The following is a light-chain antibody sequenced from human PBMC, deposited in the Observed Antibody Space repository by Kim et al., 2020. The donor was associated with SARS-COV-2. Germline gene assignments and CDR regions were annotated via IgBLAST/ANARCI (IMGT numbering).Light chain of an antibody. CDR2: DAS. CDR3: QQYASLPIT. Sequence: ASVRDRVTITCQASQDISRYVNWYQQKPGKAPKLLIYDASDLEVGVPSRFSGSGSGTDSTLTISSLQPEDIATYYCQQYASLPITFGQGTRLEIK. CDR1: QDISRY. J-gene: IGKJ5*01. V-gene: IGKV1-33*01.